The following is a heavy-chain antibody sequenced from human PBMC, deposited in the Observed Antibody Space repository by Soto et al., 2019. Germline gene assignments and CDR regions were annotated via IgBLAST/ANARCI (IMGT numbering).Heavy chain of an antibody. D-gene: IGHD3-10*01. J-gene: IGHJ6*02. CDR1: GGSFSGYY. CDR3: AREHYYGSGNGYYGMDV. CDR2: INHSGST. Sequence: PSETLSLTCAVYGGSFSGYYWSWIRQPPGKGLEWIGEINHSGSTNYNPSLKSRVTISVDTSKNQFSLKLSSVTAADTAVYYCAREHYYGSGNGYYGMDVWGQGTTVTVSS. V-gene: IGHV4-34*01.